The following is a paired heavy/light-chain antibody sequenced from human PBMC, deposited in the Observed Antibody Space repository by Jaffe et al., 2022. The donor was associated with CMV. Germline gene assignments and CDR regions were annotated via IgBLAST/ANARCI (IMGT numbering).Light chain of an antibody. J-gene: IGLJ2*01. CDR2: RNT. V-gene: IGLV1-47*01. Sequence: QSMLTQPPSASGTPGQRVTISCSGTNSNIIKNNVYWYQQVPGTAPKLLIYRNTQRPSGVPDRFSASKSGTSASLAISGLRSDDEAHYYCATWDDSLIALFGGGTKLTVL. CDR3: ATWDDSLIAL. CDR1: NSNIIKNN.
Heavy chain of an antibody. V-gene: IGHV1-3*01. J-gene: IGHJ4*02. CDR2: INPGNGNI. CDR1: GYTFSNFA. CDR3: ARGLTDF. Sequence: QVQLVQSGAEVKRPGASVKISCKASGYTFSNFAVHWVRQAPGHRLEYMGWINPGNGNIKYSQNFQDRVIITEDTSASIAYMELTNLISEDTGVYYCARGLTDFWGQGTLVTVTS.